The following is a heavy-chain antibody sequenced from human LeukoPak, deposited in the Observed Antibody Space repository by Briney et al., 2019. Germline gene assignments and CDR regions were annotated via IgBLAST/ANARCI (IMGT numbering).Heavy chain of an antibody. CDR2: ISFDANNK. CDR1: GFTFSTYG. CDR3: AKGGGTGYSSSWYSN. Sequence: GRSLSLSCAASGFTFSTYGMHWVRQAPGKGLEWVAVISFDANNKFYADSVKGRFTISRDNSKNTLYLQMNSLRPEDTAVYYCAKGGGTGYSSSWYSNWGQGTLVTVSS. V-gene: IGHV3-30*18. D-gene: IGHD6-13*01. J-gene: IGHJ4*02.